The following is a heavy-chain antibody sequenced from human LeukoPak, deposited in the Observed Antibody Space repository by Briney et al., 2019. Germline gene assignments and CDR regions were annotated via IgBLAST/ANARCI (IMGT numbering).Heavy chain of an antibody. CDR1: GTSISTYY. CDR2: IYYSGSTS. D-gene: IGHD6-19*01. Sequence: PSETLSLTCTVSGTSISTYYWSWIRQPPGKGLEWIGYIYYSGSTSYYNPSLKSRVTISVDTSKNQFSLRLSSATAADTAVYYCARDPGAKYSSGIDYWGQGTLVTVSS. J-gene: IGHJ4*02. CDR3: ARDPGAKYSSGIDY. V-gene: IGHV4-59*06.